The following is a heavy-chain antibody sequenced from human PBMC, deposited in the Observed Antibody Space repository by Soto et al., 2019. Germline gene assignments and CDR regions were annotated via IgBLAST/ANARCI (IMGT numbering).Heavy chain of an antibody. CDR2: IIPIFGIT. V-gene: IGHV1-69*01. CDR1: GGTFSGYA. J-gene: IGHJ1*01. CDR3: ARDPRSITGTTSSEDFQF. D-gene: IGHD1-20*01. Sequence: QAHLMQSGAEVKKPGSSMKVSCKASGGTFSGYAISWVRQRPGRGLEWMGGIIPIFGITTYAEKFQGRITLAADESTGTAFMDLRSLISEDTAVYYCARDPRSITGTTSSEDFQFWGPGTLVSVSS.